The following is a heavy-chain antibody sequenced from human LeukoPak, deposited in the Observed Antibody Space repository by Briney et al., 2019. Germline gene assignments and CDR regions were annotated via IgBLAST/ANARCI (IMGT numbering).Heavy chain of an antibody. Sequence: GGSLRLSCEAAGFIFSNVGMHWVRQAPGKGLEWVAVISIDGTYKDYVESVRGRFTISRDNSKNTVYLQMNSLRPEDTALYYCAKMVATKGGDHWSQGTLVTVSS. CDR3: AKMVATKGGDH. V-gene: IGHV3-30*18. CDR2: ISIDGTYK. CDR1: GFIFSNVG. J-gene: IGHJ4*02. D-gene: IGHD2-15*01.